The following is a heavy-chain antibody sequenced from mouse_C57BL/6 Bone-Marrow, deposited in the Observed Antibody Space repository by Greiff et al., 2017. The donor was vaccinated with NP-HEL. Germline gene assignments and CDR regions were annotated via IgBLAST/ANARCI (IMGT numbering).Heavy chain of an antibody. CDR3: ARDYYGSSYVAWFAY. CDR2: INPNYGTT. V-gene: IGHV1-39*01. Sequence: EVQLQQSGPELVKPGASVKISCKASGYSFTDYNMNWVKQSNGKSLEWIGVINPNYGTTSYNQKFKGKATLTVDQSSSTAYMQLNSLTSEDSPVYYCARDYYGSSYVAWFAYWGQGTLVTVSA. CDR1: GYSFTDYN. D-gene: IGHD1-1*01. J-gene: IGHJ3*01.